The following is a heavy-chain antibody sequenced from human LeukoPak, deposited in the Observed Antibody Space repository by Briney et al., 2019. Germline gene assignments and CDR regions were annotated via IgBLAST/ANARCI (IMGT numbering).Heavy chain of an antibody. D-gene: IGHD6-13*01. CDR1: GGSISSYY. CDR2: IYYSGST. J-gene: IGHJ6*02. V-gene: IGHV4-59*01. Sequence: SETLSLTCTVSGGSISSYYWSWIRQPPGKGLEWIGYIYYSGSTNYNPSLKSRVTISVDTSKNQFSLKLSSETAADTAVYYCARLLSTYSSSWYRSLYYYYGMDVWGQGTTVTVSS. CDR3: ARLLSTYSSSWYRSLYYYYGMDV.